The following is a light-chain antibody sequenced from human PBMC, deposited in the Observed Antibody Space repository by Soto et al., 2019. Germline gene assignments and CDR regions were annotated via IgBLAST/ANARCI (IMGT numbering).Light chain of an antibody. CDR1: QSISDN. J-gene: IGKJ4*01. Sequence: EIVMTQSPATPSVSPGERVTLSCRASQSISDNLAWSQQKPGQPPRLLIYGASVRATGVPARFRGSGSGTEFTLTISRLEPEDFAVYYCQQYGSSPLTFGGGTKVDI. CDR3: QQYGSSPLT. CDR2: GAS. V-gene: IGKV3-15*01.